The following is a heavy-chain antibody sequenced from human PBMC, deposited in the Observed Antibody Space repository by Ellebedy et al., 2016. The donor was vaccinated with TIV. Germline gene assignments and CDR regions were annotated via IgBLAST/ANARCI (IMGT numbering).Heavy chain of an antibody. D-gene: IGHD6-13*01. Sequence: MPSETLSLTCTVSGGSISSSYWSWIRQPPGKGLELIGYIYYSGSTNYNPSLKSRVTISVDTSKNQFSLKLSSVTAADTAVYYCASHTSSWTHWYFDLWGRGTLVTVSS. CDR2: IYYSGST. CDR3: ASHTSSWTHWYFDL. V-gene: IGHV4-59*01. CDR1: GGSISSSY. J-gene: IGHJ2*01.